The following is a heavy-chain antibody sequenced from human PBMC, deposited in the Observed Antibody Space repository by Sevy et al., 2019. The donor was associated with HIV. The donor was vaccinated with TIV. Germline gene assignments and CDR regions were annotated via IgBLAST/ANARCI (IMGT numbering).Heavy chain of an antibody. CDR3: ARGRLVWPWFDP. Sequence: GGSLRLSCAASGFTFSSYAMHWVRQAPGKGLEWVAVISYDGSNKYYADSVKGRFTISRDNSKNTLYLQMNSLRAEDTAVYYCARGRLVWPWFDPWGQGTLVTVSS. V-gene: IGHV3-30-3*01. CDR1: GFTFSSYA. D-gene: IGHD6-19*01. CDR2: ISYDGSNK. J-gene: IGHJ5*02.